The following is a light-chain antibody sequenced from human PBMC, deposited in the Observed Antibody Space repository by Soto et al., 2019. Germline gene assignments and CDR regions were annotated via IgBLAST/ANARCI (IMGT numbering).Light chain of an antibody. Sequence: AIQMTQSPFSLSASVGDRVTITCRASQGIRNDLSWYQQKPGKAPKLLIYAASTLQSGVPSRFSGSSSGTDFTLTISSLQPEDFATYYGLQDYNYPWTFGQGTKLEI. CDR3: LQDYNYPWT. CDR1: QGIRND. J-gene: IGKJ1*01. CDR2: AAS. V-gene: IGKV1-6*01.